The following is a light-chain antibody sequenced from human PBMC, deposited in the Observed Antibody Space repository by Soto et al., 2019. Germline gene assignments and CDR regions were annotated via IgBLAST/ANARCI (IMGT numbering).Light chain of an antibody. J-gene: IGKJ4*01. CDR3: QQRYNWVT. Sequence: IVLTQSPATLSLSPGERATLSCRARQTVSTYLSWYQHKPGQAPRLLIYGASNRATGIPARFSGSGSGTDFTLTIGSLEPEDSAVYYCQQRYNWVTFGGGTKVEIK. V-gene: IGKV3-11*01. CDR2: GAS. CDR1: QTVSTY.